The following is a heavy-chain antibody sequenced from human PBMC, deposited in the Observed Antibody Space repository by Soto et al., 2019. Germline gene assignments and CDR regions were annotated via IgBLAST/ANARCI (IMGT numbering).Heavy chain of an antibody. Sequence: QVQLQESGPGLVKPSGNLSLTCAVSGGSISRSHWWTWVRQSPGKGLESIGEISHSGTSNSNPSLKIRVTLSVYKSTNHFSLTLTSVTAADTAVYYCARVVLTITRGAFDAWGQGTLVIVSS. J-gene: IGHJ3*01. D-gene: IGHD3-9*01. CDR3: ARVVLTITRGAFDA. V-gene: IGHV4-4*02. CDR2: ISHSGTS. CDR1: GGSISRSHW.